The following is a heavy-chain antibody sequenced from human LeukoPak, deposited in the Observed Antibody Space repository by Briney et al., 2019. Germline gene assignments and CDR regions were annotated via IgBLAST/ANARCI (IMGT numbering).Heavy chain of an antibody. CDR2: ISGSGGST. CDR1: GFTFSSYA. D-gene: IGHD6-6*01. J-gene: IGHJ6*02. V-gene: IGHV3-23*01. CDR3: AKDLASQLGRGFYYYYGMDV. Sequence: GGSLRLSCAASGFTFSSYAMSWVRQAPGKGLEWVSAISGSGGSTYYADSVKGRFTISRDNSKNTLYLQMNSLRAEDTAVYYCAKDLASQLGRGFYYYYGMDVWGQGTTVTVSS.